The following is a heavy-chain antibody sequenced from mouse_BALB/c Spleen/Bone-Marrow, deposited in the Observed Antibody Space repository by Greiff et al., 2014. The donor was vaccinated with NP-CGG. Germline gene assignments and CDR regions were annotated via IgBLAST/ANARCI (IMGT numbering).Heavy chain of an antibody. CDR3: TRRRSLDY. Sequence: QVHVKQSGTELVRPGTSVKISCKASGYAFTNYWLGWVKQRPGHGLEWIGDIYPGSGNTYYNEKFKGKATLTADKSSSTAYMQLSGLTSEDSAVYFCTRRRSLDYWGQGTTLTVPS. V-gene: IGHV1-63*01. CDR2: IYPGSGNT. CDR1: GYAFTNYW. J-gene: IGHJ2*01.